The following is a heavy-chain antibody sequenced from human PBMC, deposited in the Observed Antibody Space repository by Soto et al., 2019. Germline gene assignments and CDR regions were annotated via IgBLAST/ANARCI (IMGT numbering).Heavy chain of an antibody. CDR1: GYIFTAYS. J-gene: IGHJ4*02. CDR2: FNPNSGDT. V-gene: IGHV1-2*02. CDR3: AREASAVISLDY. D-gene: IGHD6-19*01. Sequence: SVKVSCKASGYIFTAYSMHWVRQAPGQGLEWVGWFNPNSGDTIYAQKFQGRVTLTGDTSISTAYMELYSLTSDDTAVYYCAREASAVISLDYWGQGTLVTVSS.